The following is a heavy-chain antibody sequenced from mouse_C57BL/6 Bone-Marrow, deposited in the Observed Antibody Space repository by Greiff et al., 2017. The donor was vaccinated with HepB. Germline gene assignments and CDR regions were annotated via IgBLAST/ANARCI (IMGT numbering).Heavy chain of an antibody. CDR1: GYSITSGYY. J-gene: IGHJ4*01. D-gene: IGHD2-1*01. CDR3: AREEAIYYGNYVDYAMDY. V-gene: IGHV3-6*01. CDR2: ISYDGSN. Sequence: EVHLVESGPGLVKPSQSLSLTCSVTGYSITSGYYWNWIRQFPGNKLEWMGYISYDGSNNYNPSLKNRISITRDTSKNQFFLKLNSVTTEDTATYYCAREEAIYYGNYVDYAMDYWGQGTSVTVSS.